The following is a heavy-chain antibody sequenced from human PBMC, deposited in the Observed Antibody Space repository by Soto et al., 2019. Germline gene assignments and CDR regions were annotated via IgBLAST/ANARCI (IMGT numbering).Heavy chain of an antibody. CDR1: GFTFSSYW. CDR3: ARDRSWGNYDILTGDYFDY. CDR2: IKQDGSEK. J-gene: IGHJ4*02. Sequence: XGSLRLSCAASGFTFSSYWMSWVRQAAGKGLEWVANIKQDGSEKYYVDSVKGRFTISRDNAKNSLYLQMNSLRAEDTAVYYCARDRSWGNYDILTGDYFDYWGQGTLVTVSS. V-gene: IGHV3-7*01. D-gene: IGHD3-9*01.